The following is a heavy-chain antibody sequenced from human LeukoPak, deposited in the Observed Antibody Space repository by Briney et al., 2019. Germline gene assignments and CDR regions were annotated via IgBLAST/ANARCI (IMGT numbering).Heavy chain of an antibody. D-gene: IGHD6-6*01. V-gene: IGHV3-11*04. Sequence: GGSLRLSCAASGFTFSDYYMSWIRQAPGKGLVWVSYISSSGSTIYYADSVKGRFTISRDNAKNSLYLQMNSLRAEDTAVYYCAREYSSSHYYYYYMDVWGKGTTVTVSS. CDR3: AREYSSSHYYYYYMDV. CDR1: GFTFSDYY. J-gene: IGHJ6*03. CDR2: ISSSGSTI.